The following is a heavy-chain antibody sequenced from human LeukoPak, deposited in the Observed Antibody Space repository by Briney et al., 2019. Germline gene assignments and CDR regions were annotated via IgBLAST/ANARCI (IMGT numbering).Heavy chain of an antibody. D-gene: IGHD3-3*01. Sequence: GGSLRLSCAASGFIFDDHGMHWVRQAPGKGLEWVSGISWSSGIIGYADSVRGRFTISRDNAKNSLYLQMESLRAEDTAVYYCAKDTGSPADAITMEDNAFDIWGQGTMVTVSS. V-gene: IGHV3-9*01. CDR2: ISWSSGII. J-gene: IGHJ3*02. CDR3: AKDTGSPADAITMEDNAFDI. CDR1: GFIFDDHG.